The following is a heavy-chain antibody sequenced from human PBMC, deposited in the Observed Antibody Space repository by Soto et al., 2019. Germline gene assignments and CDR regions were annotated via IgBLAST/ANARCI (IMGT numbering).Heavy chain of an antibody. CDR3: AGDYASGGYDF. V-gene: IGHV3-53*01. CDR2: LSDRGTS. D-gene: IGHD5-12*01. CDR1: GFSVSSTY. Sequence: GGSLRLSCAASGFSVSSTYMSWVRQAPGNGLEWVSTLSDRGTSHYADSVTGRFSVSRDNSKNTLYLQMNGLRFDDTAIYYCAGDYASGGYDFRGQGTQVTVSS. J-gene: IGHJ4*02.